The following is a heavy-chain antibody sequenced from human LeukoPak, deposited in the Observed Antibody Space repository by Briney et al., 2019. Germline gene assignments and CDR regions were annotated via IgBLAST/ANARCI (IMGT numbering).Heavy chain of an antibody. Sequence: SATLSLTCTVSGGSISSGGYYWSWIRQHPGKGLEWMGYIYYSGRTYYNPSLESRVIISLDTSKNQFSLKLSSVTAADTAVYYCARRSSSSGYFDYWGQETLVTV. CDR3: ARRSSSSGYFDY. CDR1: GGSISSGGYY. J-gene: IGHJ4*02. V-gene: IGHV4-31*03. D-gene: IGHD6-6*01. CDR2: IYYSGRT.